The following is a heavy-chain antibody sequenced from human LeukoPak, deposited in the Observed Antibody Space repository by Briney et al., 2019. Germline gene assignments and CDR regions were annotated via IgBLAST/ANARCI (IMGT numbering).Heavy chain of an antibody. Sequence: GGSLRLSCAASGFTFSSYAMSWVRQAPGKGLEWVSAISSSGGSTYYADSVKGRFTISRDNSKNTLYLQMNSLRAEDTAVYYCAEISDSSGYYFYFDYWGQGTLVTVSS. D-gene: IGHD3-22*01. J-gene: IGHJ4*02. V-gene: IGHV3-23*01. CDR1: GFTFSSYA. CDR3: AEISDSSGYYFYFDY. CDR2: ISSSGGST.